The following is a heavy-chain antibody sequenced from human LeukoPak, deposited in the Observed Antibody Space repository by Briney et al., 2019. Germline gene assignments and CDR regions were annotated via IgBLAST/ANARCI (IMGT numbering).Heavy chain of an antibody. Sequence: GGSLRLSCAASGFTFSSYAMSWVRPAPGKGLEWVSAISGSGGSTYYADSVKGRFTISRDNSKNTLYLQMNSLGAEDTAVYYCAKSRPRIGSSGCFDYWGQGTLVTVSS. J-gene: IGHJ4*02. CDR1: GFTFSSYA. CDR2: ISGSGGST. CDR3: AKSRPRIGSSGCFDY. V-gene: IGHV3-23*01. D-gene: IGHD6-19*01.